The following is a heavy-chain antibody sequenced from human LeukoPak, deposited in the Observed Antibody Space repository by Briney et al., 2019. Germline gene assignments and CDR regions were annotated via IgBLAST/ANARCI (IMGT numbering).Heavy chain of an antibody. CDR3: ARAVNDYGDYEDYYYGMDV. CDR2: ISAYNGNT. Sequence: ASVKVSCKASGYTFTSYGISWVRQAPGQGLEWMGWISAYNGNTNYAQKLQGRVTMTTGTSTSTAYMELRSLRSDDTAVYYCARAVNDYGDYEDYYYGMDVWGQGTTVTVSS. J-gene: IGHJ6*02. V-gene: IGHV1-18*01. CDR1: GYTFTSYG. D-gene: IGHD4-17*01.